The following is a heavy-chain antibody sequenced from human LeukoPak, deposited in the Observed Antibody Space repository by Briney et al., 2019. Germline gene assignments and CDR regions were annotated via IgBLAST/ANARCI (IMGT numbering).Heavy chain of an antibody. CDR2: ISWNSGSI. J-gene: IGHJ4*02. CDR1: GFTFDDYA. Sequence: GGSLRLSCAASGFTFDDYAMHWVRQAPGKGLEWVSGISWNSGSIGYADSVKGRFTISRDNAKNSLYLQMNSLRAEDMALYYCAKDMKSVVVPAGGFDYWGQGTLVTVSS. CDR3: AKDMKSVVVPAGGFDY. D-gene: IGHD2-2*01. V-gene: IGHV3-9*03.